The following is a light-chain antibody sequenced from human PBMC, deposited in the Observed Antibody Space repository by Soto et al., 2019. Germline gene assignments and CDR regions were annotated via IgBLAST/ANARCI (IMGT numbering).Light chain of an antibody. V-gene: IGKV2-29*03. Sequence: ILMTQTPLSLSIIPGQTASVSFKSSQSLLHSDGKTYFYWYVQKAGQAPQPLIYEVSNRFSGVPERFSGSGSRTDFTLKISRVEADDVGIYYCMQAIDIPWTFGQGTNVDI. CDR1: QSLLHSDGKTY. CDR2: EVS. J-gene: IGKJ1*01. CDR3: MQAIDIPWT.